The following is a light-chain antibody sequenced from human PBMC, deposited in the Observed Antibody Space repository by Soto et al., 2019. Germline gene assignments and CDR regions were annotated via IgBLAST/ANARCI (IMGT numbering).Light chain of an antibody. CDR2: ENT. J-gene: IGLJ3*02. CDR3: CSDAGLM. CDR1: SSDMP. V-gene: IGLV2-23*01. Sequence: QSALTQAASVSGSPRQAITISCTRRSSDMPVSWFQHHPGKAPKLIIYENTGRPSGVSSRFSGSRSGDTASLTITGLQAEDEADYYCCSDAGLMFGGGTKLTVL.